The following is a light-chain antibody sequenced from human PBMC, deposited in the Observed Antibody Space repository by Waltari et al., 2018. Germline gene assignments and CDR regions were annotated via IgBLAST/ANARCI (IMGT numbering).Light chain of an antibody. CDR2: GAS. J-gene: IGKJ2*01. CDR1: QSVSSN. Sequence: EIVMTQSPATLSVSPGERATLSCSASQSVSSNLAWYQQKPGQAPRLLIYGASTRATGIPARFRGSGSGTEFTLTISSLQSEDFAVYYCQQYNNWPYTFGQGTKLEIK. V-gene: IGKV3D-15*01. CDR3: QQYNNWPYT.